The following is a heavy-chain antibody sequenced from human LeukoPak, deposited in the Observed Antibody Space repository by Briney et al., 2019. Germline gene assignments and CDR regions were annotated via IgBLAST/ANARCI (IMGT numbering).Heavy chain of an antibody. D-gene: IGHD3-10*01. V-gene: IGHV4-39*07. CDR3: ALDYPYQLL. Sequence: SETRSLTCTVSGGSISSSSYYWGWIRQPPGKGLEWLGSIYYSGSTYYNPSLKSRVTISVDTSKNQFSLKLSSVTAADTAIYYCALDYPYQLLWGQGLLITVSA. J-gene: IGHJ4*02. CDR1: GGSISSSSYY. CDR2: IYYSGST.